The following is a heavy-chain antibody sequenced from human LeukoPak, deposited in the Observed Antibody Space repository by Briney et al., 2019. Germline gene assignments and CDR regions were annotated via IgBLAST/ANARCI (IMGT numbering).Heavy chain of an antibody. CDR2: INHSGST. J-gene: IGHJ4*02. CDR1: GGSFSGYY. D-gene: IGHD1-26*01. CDR3: ARARYSGSLRTVGGY. Sequence: SETLSLTCAVSGGSFSGYYWSWIRQPPGKGLEWIGEINHSGSTNYNPSLKSRVTISVDKSKNQFSLKLSSVTAADTAVYYCARARYSGSLRTVGGYWGQGTLVTVSS. V-gene: IGHV4-34*01.